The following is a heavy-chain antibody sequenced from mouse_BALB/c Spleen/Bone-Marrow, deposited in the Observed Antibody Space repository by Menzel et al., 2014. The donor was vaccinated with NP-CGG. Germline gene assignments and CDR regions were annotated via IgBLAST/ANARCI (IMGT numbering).Heavy chain of an antibody. V-gene: IGHV1-9*01. CDR3: AGPSTAEEY. CDR2: ILPGSGTT. D-gene: IGHD1-2*01. J-gene: IGHJ2*01. Sequence: VQVVESGAELMKPGASVKISCKATGYTFTTYWIEWVKQRPGHGLEWIGEILPGSGTTNYNEKFRGKATFTADTSSNTAYMQLSSLTSEDSAVYYCAGPSTAEEYWGQGTTLTVSS. CDR1: GYTFTTYW.